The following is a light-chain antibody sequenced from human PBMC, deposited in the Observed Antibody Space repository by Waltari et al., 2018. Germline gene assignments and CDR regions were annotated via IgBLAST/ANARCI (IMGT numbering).Light chain of an antibody. CDR2: YDS. CDR3: QVWDDTTNSGV. CDR1: NIESKS. V-gene: IGLV3-21*04. J-gene: IGLJ3*02. Sequence: YVVTQPPSVSVAPGKTATLTCGGENIESKSVTWYQQTPGPAPVLVIFYDSDRPSGIPERFSGSNSGNTATLTISWVEAGDEADYHCQVWDDTTNSGVFGGGTRLTVL.